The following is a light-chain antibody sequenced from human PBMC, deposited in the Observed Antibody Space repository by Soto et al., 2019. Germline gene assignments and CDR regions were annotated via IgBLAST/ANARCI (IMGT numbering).Light chain of an antibody. V-gene: IGKV2-28*01. CDR1: QSLLHSNGYNY. CDR2: LGS. CDR3: IQGPQTPRII. Sequence: DIVMTQSPLSLPVTPGEPASISCRSSQSLLHSNGYNYLDWYLQEPGQSQQLLIYLGSNRTSGVPDRFSGSESGTDGTLKVSRVEAEDVGVYYYIQGPQTPRIIFGHGTRLEI. J-gene: IGKJ5*01.